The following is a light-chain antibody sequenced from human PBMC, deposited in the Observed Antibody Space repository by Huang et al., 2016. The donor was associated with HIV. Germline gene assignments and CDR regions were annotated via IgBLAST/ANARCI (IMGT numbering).Light chain of an antibody. CDR2: LGS. J-gene: IGKJ3*01. V-gene: IGKV2-28*01. CDR3: MQTLQTPLT. Sequence: DIVMTQSPLSLPVTPGEPASISCRSSQSLLHSNGYNYLSWYLQRPGQSPHLLIYLGSKRASGVPDRISGSGSGTDFTLKISKVEAEDVGIYYCMQTLQTPLTFGPGTKVDIK. CDR1: QSLLHSNGYNY.